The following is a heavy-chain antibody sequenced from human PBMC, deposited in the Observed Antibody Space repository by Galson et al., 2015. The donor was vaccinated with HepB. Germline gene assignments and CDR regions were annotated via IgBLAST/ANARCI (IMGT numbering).Heavy chain of an antibody. V-gene: IGHV4-39*01. J-gene: IGHJ5*02. CDR1: GGSISSSSYY. CDR3: ARLGVDHSPNWFDP. Sequence: GTLSLTCTVSGGSISSSSYYWGWIRQPPGKGLEWIGSIYYSGSTYYNPSLKSRVTISVDTSKNQFSLKLSSVTAADTAVYYCARLGVDHSPNWFDPWGQGTLVTVSS. CDR2: IYYSGST. D-gene: IGHD3-3*01.